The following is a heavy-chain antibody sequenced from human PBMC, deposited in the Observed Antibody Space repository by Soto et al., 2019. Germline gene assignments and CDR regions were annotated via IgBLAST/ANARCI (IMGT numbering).Heavy chain of an antibody. CDR1: GFANASRS. D-gene: IGHD4-4*01. Sequence: GASVEVTSKEPGFANASRSRRWVHHAPGQGLEWMGWISAYNGNTNYAQKLQGRVTMTTDTSTSTAYMELRSLRSDDTAVYYCARDSVDYTFPYAFDIWGQGTMVTVSS. V-gene: IGHV1-18*01. CDR3: ARDSVDYTFPYAFDI. J-gene: IGHJ3*02. CDR2: ISAYNGNT.